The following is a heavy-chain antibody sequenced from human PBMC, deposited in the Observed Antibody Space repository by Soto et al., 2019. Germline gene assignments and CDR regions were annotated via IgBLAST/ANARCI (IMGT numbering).Heavy chain of an antibody. D-gene: IGHD3-3*01. CDR3: ARDRKYYDFWSGYYTTYYYYGMDV. CDR2: ISNDGSNK. CDR1: GFTFSSYS. J-gene: IGHJ6*02. V-gene: IGHV3-30*05. Sequence: PGGSLRLSCAAPGFTFSSYSMNWVRQAPGKGLERESHISNDGSNKYYADSVKGRFTISRDNSKNTLYLQMNSLRAEDTAVYYCARDRKYYDFWSGYYTTYYYYGMDVWGQGTTVTVSS.